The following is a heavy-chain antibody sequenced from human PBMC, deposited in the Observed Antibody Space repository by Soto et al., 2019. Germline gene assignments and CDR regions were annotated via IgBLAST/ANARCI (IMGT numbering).Heavy chain of an antibody. D-gene: IGHD4-4*01. V-gene: IGHV5-51*01. CDR3: ARHGSNYPRGYYYGMDG. CDR1: GYRFTSYW. CDR2: IYPGDSDT. J-gene: IGHJ6*02. Sequence: PGEALKISCKGSGYRFTSYWIGWVRQIPGKGLEWMGIIYPGDSDTRYSPSFQGQVTISADKSISTAYLQWSSPKASDTAMYYCARHGSNYPRGYYYGMDGWGQGTTVTVSS.